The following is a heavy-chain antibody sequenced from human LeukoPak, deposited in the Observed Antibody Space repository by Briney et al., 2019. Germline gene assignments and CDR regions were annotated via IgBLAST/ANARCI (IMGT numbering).Heavy chain of an antibody. CDR1: GFSFSSYE. D-gene: IGHD6-6*01. CDR2: ISSSSTSGSSV. Sequence: RGSLRLSCAASGFSFSSYEMNWVRQAPGQGLEWVSYISSSSTSGSSVYYADSVNGRFTVSRDNAKNSLSLQMNSLRAEDTAVYYCATVGRSSRPGYWGQGTLVTVSS. V-gene: IGHV3-48*03. J-gene: IGHJ4*02. CDR3: ATVGRSSRPGY.